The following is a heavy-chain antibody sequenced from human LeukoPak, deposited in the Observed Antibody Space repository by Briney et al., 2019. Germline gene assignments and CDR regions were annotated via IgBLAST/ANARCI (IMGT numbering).Heavy chain of an antibody. J-gene: IGHJ4*02. CDR1: GYTFTSYG. V-gene: IGHV1-18*01. Sequence: ASVKVSCKASGYTFTSYGISWVRQAPGQGPEWMGWISAYNGNTNYAQKLQGRVTMTTDTSTSTAYMELRSLRSDDTAVYYCARIGGLVDSGSYLSVLPFDYWGQGTLVTVSS. CDR3: ARIGGLVDSGSYLSVLPFDY. D-gene: IGHD1-26*01. CDR2: ISAYNGNT.